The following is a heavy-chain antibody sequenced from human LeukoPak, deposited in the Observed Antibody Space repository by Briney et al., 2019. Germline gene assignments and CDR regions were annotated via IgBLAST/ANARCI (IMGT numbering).Heavy chain of an antibody. CDR2: ISYSGST. CDR1: GGSISGYY. J-gene: IGHJ3*02. Sequence: SETLSLTCTVSGGSISGYYWSWIRQPPGKGLEWIGCISYSGSTKYNPSLKSRVSISLDTSKKQFSLHLSSVPAADTAVYYCVRDFDAWSAIDIWGQGTMVTVSS. D-gene: IGHD3-3*01. V-gene: IGHV4-59*01. CDR3: VRDFDAWSAIDI.